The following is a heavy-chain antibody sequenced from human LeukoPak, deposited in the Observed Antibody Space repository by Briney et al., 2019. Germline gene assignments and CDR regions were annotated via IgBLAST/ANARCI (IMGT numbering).Heavy chain of an antibody. D-gene: IGHD6-6*01. CDR3: ARAIAARLFDY. J-gene: IGHJ4*02. CDR1: GYSISGGYY. V-gene: IGHV4-38-2*02. Sequence: SETLSLTCTVSGYSISGGYYWGWIRRPPGKGLEWIGRIYHSGSTYYNPSLKSRVTISVDTSKTQFSLKLSSVTAADMAVYYCARAIAARLFDYWGQGTLVTVSS. CDR2: IYHSGST.